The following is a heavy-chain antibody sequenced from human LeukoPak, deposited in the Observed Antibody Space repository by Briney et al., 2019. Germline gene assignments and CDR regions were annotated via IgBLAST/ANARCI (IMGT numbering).Heavy chain of an antibody. J-gene: IGHJ1*01. D-gene: IGHD5-24*01. V-gene: IGHV4-34*01. CDR3: ARARDPY. Sequence: SETLSLTCAVYGGSFSGYYWTWIRQPPGRGLEWIGEINHSGSTNYNPSLKSRVTISVDTSKSQFSPKLNSVTASDTAMYYCARARDPYWGQGTLVTVSS. CDR1: GGSFSGYY. CDR2: INHSGST.